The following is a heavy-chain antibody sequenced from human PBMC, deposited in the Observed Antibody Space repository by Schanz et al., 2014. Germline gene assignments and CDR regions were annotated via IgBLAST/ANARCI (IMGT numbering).Heavy chain of an antibody. J-gene: IGHJ2*01. CDR1: GASLSSYY. CDR3: ARGRPHNWCFDP. Sequence: QVQLQESGPGLVKPSETLSLTCTVSGASLSSYYWTWIRQPPGLGLEWIGYVYYSGDTNFNPSLKSRLTIFADTSKKPLSLKLSSVTAADTAVYYCARGRPHNWCFDPWGRGTLVTVSA. CDR2: VYYSGDT. V-gene: IGHV4-59*01. D-gene: IGHD2-21*01.